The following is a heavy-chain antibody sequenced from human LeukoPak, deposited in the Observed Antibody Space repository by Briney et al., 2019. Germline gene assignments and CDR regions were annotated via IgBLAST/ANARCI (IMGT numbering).Heavy chain of an antibody. CDR1: GLTFSSSW. D-gene: IGHD5-18*01. CDR3: ARDLAYSRLDY. CDR2: INPDGNKK. J-gene: IGHJ4*02. V-gene: IGHV3-7*01. Sequence: GGSLRLSRAVSGLTFSSSWMDWVRQAPGKGLEWVASINPDGNKKYSADSVKGRFTISRDNAENSLYLQMNSLRVEDTAFYYCARDLAYSRLDYWGQGTLVTVSS.